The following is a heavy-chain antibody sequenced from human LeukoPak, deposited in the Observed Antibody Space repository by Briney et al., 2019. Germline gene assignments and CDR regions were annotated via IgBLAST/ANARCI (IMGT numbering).Heavy chain of an antibody. J-gene: IGHJ4*02. CDR3: ARDPGCSGGSCYFDY. CDR1: GFIFSEFD. V-gene: IGHV3-23*01. CDR2: ISDSGNNT. D-gene: IGHD2-15*01. Sequence: GGSLRLSCATSGFIFSEFDMNWVRQIPGKGLEWVSSISDSGNNTYYADSVKGRFTLSRDNSKNTLYLQMNSLRAEDTAVYYCARDPGCSGGSCYFDYWGQGTLVTVSS.